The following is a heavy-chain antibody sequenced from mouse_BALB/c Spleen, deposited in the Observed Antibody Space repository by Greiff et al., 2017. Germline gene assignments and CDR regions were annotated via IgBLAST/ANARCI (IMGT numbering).Heavy chain of an antibody. CDR2: IRSKSNNYAT. D-gene: IGHD1-1*01. CDR1: GFTFNTYA. J-gene: IGHJ1*01. Sequence: EVHLVESGGGLVQPKGSLKLSCAASGFTFNTYAMNWVRQAPGKGLEWVARIRSKSNNYATYYADSVKDRFTISRDDSQSMLYLQMNNLKTEDTAMYYCVRLPDYYGSSYDWYFDVWGAGTTVTVSS. V-gene: IGHV10-1*02. CDR3: VRLPDYYGSSYDWYFDV.